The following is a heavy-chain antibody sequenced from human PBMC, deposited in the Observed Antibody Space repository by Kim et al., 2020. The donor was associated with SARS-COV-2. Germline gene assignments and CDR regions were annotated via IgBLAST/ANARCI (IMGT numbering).Heavy chain of an antibody. V-gene: IGHV3-11*04. CDR3: ARGITETDDY. CDR2: I. D-gene: IGHD1-20*01. Sequence: IYHADSVKGRFTISRDNAKNSLYLQMNSLGAEDTATYYCARGITETDDYWGQGTLVTVSS. J-gene: IGHJ4*02.